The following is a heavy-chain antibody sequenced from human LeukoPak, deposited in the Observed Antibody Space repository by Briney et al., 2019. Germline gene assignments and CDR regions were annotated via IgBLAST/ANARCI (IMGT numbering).Heavy chain of an antibody. V-gene: IGHV4-31*03. CDR2: IYYSGST. CDR1: GGSISSGGYY. Sequence: PSQTLSLTCTVSGGSISSGGYYWSWIRQHPGKGLEWIGYIYYSGSTYYNPSLKGRVTISVDTSKNQFSLKLSSVTAADTAVYYCARDLWDCSSTSCYYYGMDVWGQGTTVTVSS. CDR3: ARDLWDCSSTSCYYYGMDV. D-gene: IGHD2-2*01. J-gene: IGHJ6*02.